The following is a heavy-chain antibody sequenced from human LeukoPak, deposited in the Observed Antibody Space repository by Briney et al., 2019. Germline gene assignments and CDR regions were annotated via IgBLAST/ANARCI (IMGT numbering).Heavy chain of an antibody. Sequence: GASVKVSCKASGYTFTSYDINWVRQATGQGLEWMGWMNPNSGNTGYAQKFQGRVTITRNTSISTAYMELSSLRSEDTAVYYCARGTTGGYSCGFYYYYYYMDVWGKGTTVTVSS. CDR2: MNPNSGNT. CDR1: GYTFTSYD. V-gene: IGHV1-8*03. D-gene: IGHD5-18*01. CDR3: ARGTTGGYSCGFYYYYYYMDV. J-gene: IGHJ6*03.